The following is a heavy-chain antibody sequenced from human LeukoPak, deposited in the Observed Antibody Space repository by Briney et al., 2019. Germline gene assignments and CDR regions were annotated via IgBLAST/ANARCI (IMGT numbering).Heavy chain of an antibody. J-gene: IGHJ4*02. Sequence: GGSLRLSCAASGFTFSSYSMNWVRQAPGKGLEWVSSISRSKNIYYADSVKGRFTISRDNAKSSLNLQMNSLRAEDTAVYYCARLYCSGGSCYSVDYWGQGTLVTVSS. CDR3: ARLYCSGGSCYSVDY. V-gene: IGHV3-21*01. D-gene: IGHD2-15*01. CDR2: ISRSKNI. CDR1: GFTFSSYS.